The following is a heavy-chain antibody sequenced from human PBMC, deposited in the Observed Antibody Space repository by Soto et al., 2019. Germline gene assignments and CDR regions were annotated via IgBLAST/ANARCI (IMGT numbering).Heavy chain of an antibody. CDR1: GYSFTTYW. D-gene: IGHD3-22*01. J-gene: IGHJ4*02. Sequence: GESLKISCKASGYSFTTYWIGWVRQMPGKGLEWMGIIYPGDSDTKYSPSLQDQVTISADTSISTAYLQWTSLKASDTAMYYCARRPFSSSGYYSNFDYWGQGTLVTVSS. CDR3: ARRPFSSSGYYSNFDY. CDR2: IYPGDSDT. V-gene: IGHV5-51*01.